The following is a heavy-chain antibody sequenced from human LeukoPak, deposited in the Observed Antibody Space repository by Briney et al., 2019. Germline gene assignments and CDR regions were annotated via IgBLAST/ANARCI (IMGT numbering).Heavy chain of an antibody. Sequence: PGGSLRLSCAASGFTFSAYWMTWVRQAPGKGLEWVSSISSSSSYIYYADSVKGRFTISRDNAKNSLYLQMNSLRAEDTAVYYCARDRSIGPDYWGQGTLVTVSS. CDR3: ARDRSIGPDY. CDR2: ISSSSSYI. D-gene: IGHD6-6*01. CDR1: GFTFSAYW. J-gene: IGHJ4*02. V-gene: IGHV3-21*01.